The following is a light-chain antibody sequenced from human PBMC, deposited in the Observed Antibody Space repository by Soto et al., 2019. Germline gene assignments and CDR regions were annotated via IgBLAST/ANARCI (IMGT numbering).Light chain of an antibody. CDR3: QQSYNSPQT. CDR2: AAS. CDR1: QDISNW. V-gene: IGKV1D-12*01. Sequence: DIQMTQSPSSVSASVGDRVTITCRASQDISNWLAWYQQKPGKAPELLIYAASSLQSGVPSRFSGSGSGTDFTLTITSLQPEDFATYSCQQSYNSPQTFGRGTKVEIK. J-gene: IGKJ1*01.